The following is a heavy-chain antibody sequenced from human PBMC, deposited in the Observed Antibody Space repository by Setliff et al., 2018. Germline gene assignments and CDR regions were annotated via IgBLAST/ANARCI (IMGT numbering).Heavy chain of an antibody. CDR1: GGSISSGSFY. Sequence: SETLSLTCTVSGGSISSGSFYWSWIRQPPGKGLEWIGYIYYSGSTNYNPSLKSRVTISVDTSKNQFSLKLSSVTAADTAVYYCARVLPPNYYYYYMDVWGKGTTVTVSS. D-gene: IGHD2-15*01. CDR3: ARVLPPNYYYYYMDV. V-gene: IGHV4-61*01. CDR2: IYYSGST. J-gene: IGHJ6*03.